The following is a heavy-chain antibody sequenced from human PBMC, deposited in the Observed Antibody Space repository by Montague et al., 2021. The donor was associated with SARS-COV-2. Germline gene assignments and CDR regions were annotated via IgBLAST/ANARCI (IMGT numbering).Heavy chain of an antibody. D-gene: IGHD3-10*01. V-gene: IGHV4-34*01. CDR2: INHGGSS. CDR1: GGSISTNT. J-gene: IGHJ6*03. CDR3: ERLGAGVLPSPILGVGPYFSYYYMDV. Sequence: SETLSLTCAVHGGSISTNTWNWICKPQGKGLEWIGEINHGGSSNYNSYLKSRVTISADTYKTQYSLNLTPVAAADTAVYYCERLGAGVLPSPILGVGPYFSYYYMDVWGKGTTVTVSS.